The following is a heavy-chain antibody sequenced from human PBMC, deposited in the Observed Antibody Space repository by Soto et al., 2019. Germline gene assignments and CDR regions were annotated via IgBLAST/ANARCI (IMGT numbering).Heavy chain of an antibody. CDR1: GFTFSAYA. D-gene: IGHD3-3*01. Sequence: EVQLLESGGGLVQPGGSLRLSCAASGFTFSAYAMCWLRQPPGKGLDWVSAISGTTPSTYYADSVQGRFTISRVSSRKTVFLQMNTLRAEATAVYFWASRIFGVEYWGQGAQVTVS. V-gene: IGHV3-23*01. CDR2: ISGTTPST. CDR3: ASRIFGVEY. J-gene: IGHJ4*02.